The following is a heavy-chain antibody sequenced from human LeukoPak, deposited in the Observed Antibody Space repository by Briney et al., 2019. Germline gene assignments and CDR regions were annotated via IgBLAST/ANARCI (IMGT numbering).Heavy chain of an antibody. V-gene: IGHV3-49*04. Sequence: AGGSLRLSCTASGFTLSDYAMTWVRQAPGKGLEWVGFIRSKAYGETTEHAASVKDRFTVSRDDSKTIAYLQMNSLRTEDTAVYYCTRLFGQFSDYFGTADYYMDVWGKGTTVIVSS. D-gene: IGHD5/OR15-5a*01. J-gene: IGHJ6*03. CDR1: GFTLSDYA. CDR3: TRLFGQFSDYFGTADYYMDV. CDR2: IRSKAYGETT.